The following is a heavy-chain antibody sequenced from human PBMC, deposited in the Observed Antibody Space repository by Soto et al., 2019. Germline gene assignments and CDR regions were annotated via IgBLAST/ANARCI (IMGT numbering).Heavy chain of an antibody. V-gene: IGHV1-2*02. Sequence: ASVKVSCKASGYTFTNYYMHWLRQAPGQGLAWMGLMNPRSGGSKYAQAFQDRVTMTRDASISTAYMEMTRLRHGDTAVYFCARSDDSTSYPLDLWGPGTLGTVS. J-gene: IGHJ5*02. CDR3: ARSDDSTSYPLDL. CDR1: GYTFTNYY. D-gene: IGHD4-4*01. CDR2: MNPRSGGS.